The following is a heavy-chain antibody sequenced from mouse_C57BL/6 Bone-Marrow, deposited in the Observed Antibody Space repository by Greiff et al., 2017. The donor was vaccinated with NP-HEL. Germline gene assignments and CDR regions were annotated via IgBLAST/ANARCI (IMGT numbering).Heavy chain of an antibody. CDR2: IDPATGNT. D-gene: IGHD2-3*01. CDR3: ARGRLLPRGY. V-gene: IGHV14-3*01. J-gene: IGHJ2*01. CDR1: GFNIKNTY. Sequence: DVKLVESVAELVRPGASVKLSCTASGFNIKNTYMHWVKQRPEQGLEWIGRIDPATGNTQYAPKFQGKATITAYQSSNTAYLQLSSLTSEDTAIYYGARGRLLPRGYWGQGTTLTVSS.